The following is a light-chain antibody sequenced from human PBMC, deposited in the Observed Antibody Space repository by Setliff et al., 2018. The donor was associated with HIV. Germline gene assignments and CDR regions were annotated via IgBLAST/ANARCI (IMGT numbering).Light chain of an antibody. CDR1: SSNIGNNY. CDR2: DNN. J-gene: IGLJ1*01. Sequence: QSVLTQPPSVSAAPGQKVTIACSGSSSNIGNNYVSWYQQLPGTAPKLLIYDNNKRPSGIPDRFSGSKSGTSATLGITGLQTGDEADYYCGTWDSSLGGGVVGSGTKVTVL. V-gene: IGLV1-51*01. CDR3: GTWDSSLGGGV.